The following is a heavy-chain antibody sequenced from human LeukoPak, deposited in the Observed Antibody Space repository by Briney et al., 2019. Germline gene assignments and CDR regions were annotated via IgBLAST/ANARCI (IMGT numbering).Heavy chain of an antibody. J-gene: IGHJ4*02. CDR3: AREHIPLRYFDWLPEYYFDY. CDR1: GGSISSGSYY. D-gene: IGHD3-9*01. Sequence: SSETLSLTCTVSGGSISSGSYYWSWIRQPAGKGLEWIGRIYTSGSTNYNPSLKSRVTISVDTSKNQFSLKLSSVTAADAAVYYCAREHIPLRYFDWLPEYYFDYWGQGTLVTVSS. V-gene: IGHV4-61*02. CDR2: IYTSGST.